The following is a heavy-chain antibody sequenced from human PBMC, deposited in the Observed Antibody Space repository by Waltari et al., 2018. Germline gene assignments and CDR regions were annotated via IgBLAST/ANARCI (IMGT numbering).Heavy chain of an antibody. CDR2: IYHSGST. CDR3: AIGVVVPAAIPRYYFDY. D-gene: IGHD2-2*01. J-gene: IGHJ4*02. Sequence: QLQLQESGSGLVKPSQTLSLTCAVSGGSISSGGYSWSWIRQPPGKGLEWIGYIYHSGSTYYNPSLKSRVTISVDRSKNQFSLKLSSVTAADTAVYYCAIGVVVPAAIPRYYFDYWGQGTLVTVSS. V-gene: IGHV4-30-2*01. CDR1: GGSISSGGYS.